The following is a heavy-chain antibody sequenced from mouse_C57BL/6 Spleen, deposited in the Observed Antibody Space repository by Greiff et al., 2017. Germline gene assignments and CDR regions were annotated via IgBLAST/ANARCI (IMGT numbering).Heavy chain of an antibody. D-gene: IGHD1-1*01. CDR2: INSDGGST. V-gene: IGHV5-2*01. CDR3: ARQARYYGSSEWYFDV. Sequence: EVKLMESGGGLVQPGESLKLSCESNEYEFPSHDMSWVRKTPEKRLELVASINSDGGSTYYPDTMERRFIISRDNTKKTLYLQMCSLRSEDTALYYCARQARYYGSSEWYFDVWGTGTTVTVSS. J-gene: IGHJ1*03. CDR1: EYEFPSHD.